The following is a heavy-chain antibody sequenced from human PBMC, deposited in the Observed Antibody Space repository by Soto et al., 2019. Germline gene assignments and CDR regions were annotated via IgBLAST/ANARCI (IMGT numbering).Heavy chain of an antibody. CDR3: ARLEYGSSSAYFDY. V-gene: IGHV4-59*01. CDR1: GGSISSYY. CDR2: IYYSGST. D-gene: IGHD6-6*01. J-gene: IGHJ4*02. Sequence: SETLSLTCTVSGGSISSYYWSWIRQPPGKGLEWIGYIYYSGSTNYNPSLKSRVTISVDTSKNQFSLKLSSVTAADTAVYYCARLEYGSSSAYFDYWGQGTLVTVSS.